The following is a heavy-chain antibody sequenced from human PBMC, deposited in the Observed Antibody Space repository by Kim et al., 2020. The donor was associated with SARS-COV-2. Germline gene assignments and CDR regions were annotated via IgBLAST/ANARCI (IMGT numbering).Heavy chain of an antibody. CDR2: IYYSGST. V-gene: IGHV4-39*07. D-gene: IGHD3-9*01. CDR1: GGSISSSSYY. CDR3: ARELTGYQMNWFDP. J-gene: IGHJ5*02. Sequence: SETLSLTCTVSGGSISSSSYYWGWIRQPPGKGLEWIGSIYYSGSTYYNPSLKSRVTISVDTSKNQFSLKLSSVTAADTAVYYCARELTGYQMNWFDPWGQGTLVTVSS.